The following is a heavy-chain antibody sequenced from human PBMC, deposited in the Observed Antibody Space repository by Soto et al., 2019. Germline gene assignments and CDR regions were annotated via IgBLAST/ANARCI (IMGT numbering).Heavy chain of an antibody. CDR1: GITFTSYA. Sequence: PGWSPRLDFAASGITFTSYAMSLVRQAPGKGLEWFSAISGSGGSTYYADSVKGRFTISRDNSKNTLYLQINSLGAEDTAGYYSDPNASGYGYAHYYLMYFSGPCTT. CDR2: ISGSGGST. V-gene: IGHV3-23*01. J-gene: IGHJ6*02. CDR3: DPNASGYGYAHYYLMYF. D-gene: IGHD5-12*01.